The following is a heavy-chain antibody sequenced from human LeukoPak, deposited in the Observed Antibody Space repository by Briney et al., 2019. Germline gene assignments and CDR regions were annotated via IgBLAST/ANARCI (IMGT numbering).Heavy chain of an antibody. CDR2: ISASGGTT. Sequence: PGGSLRLPCAASGFTFNDYAMSWVRQAPGKRLEWVSAISASGGTTYYADSVKGRFTISRDNSENTLFLQMNSLRAEDTAVYYCAKEPRDYCSSTSCPNYFDSWGQGTLVTVSS. CDR1: GFTFNDYA. V-gene: IGHV3-23*01. J-gene: IGHJ5*01. D-gene: IGHD2-2*01. CDR3: AKEPRDYCSSTSCPNYFDS.